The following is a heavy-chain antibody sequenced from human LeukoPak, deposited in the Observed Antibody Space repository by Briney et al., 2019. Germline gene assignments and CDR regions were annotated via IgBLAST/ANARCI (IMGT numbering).Heavy chain of an antibody. D-gene: IGHD4-11*01. CDR2: IKSKSDGETT. J-gene: IGHJ4*02. CDR3: TAYPHYSWPDVGDTRPVDY. CDR1: GFTFTHAW. Sequence: KTGGSLRLSCAASGFTFTHAWMTWLRQAPGKGLEWVGRIKSKSDGETTDYAAPVKDRFIISRDDSKDILYLQMNSLKTGDAAVYVCTAYPHYSWPDVGDTRPVDYWGQGTLVSVSS. V-gene: IGHV3-15*01.